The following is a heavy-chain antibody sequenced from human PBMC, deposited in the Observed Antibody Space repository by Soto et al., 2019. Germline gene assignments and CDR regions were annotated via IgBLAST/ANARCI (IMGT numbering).Heavy chain of an antibody. Sequence: QAGGSLRLSCTASGFTLGDYAMSWVRQAPGKGLEWVGFIRSKAYGGTTEYAASVKGRFTISRDDSKSIAYLQMNSLKTEDTAVYYCTRDARGYYYYYGMDVWGQGTTVTVSS. J-gene: IGHJ6*02. D-gene: IGHD3-10*01. CDR3: TRDARGYYYYYGMDV. CDR1: GFTLGDYA. V-gene: IGHV3-49*04. CDR2: IRSKAYGGTT.